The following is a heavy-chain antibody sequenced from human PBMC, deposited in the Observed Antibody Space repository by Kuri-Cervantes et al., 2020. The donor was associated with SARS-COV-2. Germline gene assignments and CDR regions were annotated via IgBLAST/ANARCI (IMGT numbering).Heavy chain of an antibody. CDR2: ISSSSYI. Sequence: LSLTCAASGFTFSSYSMNWVRQAPGKGLEWVSYISSSSYIYYADSVKGRFTISRDNSKNTLYLQMNSLRAEDTAVYYCVKGLEYSSSSFDYWGQGTLVTVSS. CDR3: VKGLEYSSSSFDY. CDR1: GFTFSSYS. J-gene: IGHJ4*02. V-gene: IGHV3-21*05. D-gene: IGHD6-6*01.